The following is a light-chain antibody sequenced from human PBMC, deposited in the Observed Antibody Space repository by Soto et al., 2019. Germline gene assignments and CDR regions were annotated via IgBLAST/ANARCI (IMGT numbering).Light chain of an antibody. V-gene: IGKV1-39*01. CDR3: QQTYSTPHT. J-gene: IGKJ2*01. CDR2: AAI. CDR1: QTITTY. Sequence: DIQMTQSPSSLSASVGDRVTITCRASQTITTYLNWYQHKPGKAPKLLIYAAISLQSGVPSRLSGSESVTDFTLTISSLQPEDFATYYCQQTYSTPHTFGQGTKVEIK.